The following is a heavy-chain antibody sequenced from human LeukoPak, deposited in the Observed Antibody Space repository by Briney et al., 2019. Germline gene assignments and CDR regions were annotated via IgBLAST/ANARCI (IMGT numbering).Heavy chain of an antibody. CDR1: GSTFSSYA. V-gene: IGHV3-23*01. CDR2: ISASGSST. Sequence: GGSLRLSCAASGSTFSSYAMSWVRQAPGKGLEWVSTISASGSSTYYADSVKGRFTLSRDNSKNTLYLQMNSLRAEDTAVYYCAKSHYYGSGSYDYWGQGTLVTVSS. CDR3: AKSHYYGSGSYDY. D-gene: IGHD3-10*01. J-gene: IGHJ4*02.